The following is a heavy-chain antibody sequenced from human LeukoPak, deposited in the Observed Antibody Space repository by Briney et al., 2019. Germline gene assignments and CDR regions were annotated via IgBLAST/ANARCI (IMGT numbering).Heavy chain of an antibody. V-gene: IGHV1-69*05. Sequence: GASVKVSCKASGYLFTSYGISWVRLAPGQGLEWMGGIIPIFGTANYAQKFQGRVTITTDESTSTAYMELSSLRSEDTAVYYCARGKEWLLSYYYYMDVWGKGTTATVSS. CDR2: IIPIFGTA. J-gene: IGHJ6*03. CDR3: ARGKEWLLSYYYYMDV. D-gene: IGHD3-3*01. CDR1: GYLFTSYG.